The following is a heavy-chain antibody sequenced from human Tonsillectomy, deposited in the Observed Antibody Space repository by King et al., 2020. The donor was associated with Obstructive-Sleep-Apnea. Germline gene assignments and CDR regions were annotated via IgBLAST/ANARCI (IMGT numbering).Heavy chain of an antibody. D-gene: IGHD6-13*01. CDR2: ISSSSSYI. CDR3: ARHIAAAGLSLLGVDY. J-gene: IGHJ4*02. CDR1: GFTFSSYS. V-gene: IGHV3-21*01. Sequence: VQLVESGGGLVKPGGSLRLSCAASGFTFSSYSMNWVRQAPGKGLEWVSSISSSSSYIYYADSVKGRFTISRDNAKNSLYLQMNSLRAEDTAVYYCARHIAAAGLSLLGVDYWGQGTLVTVSS.